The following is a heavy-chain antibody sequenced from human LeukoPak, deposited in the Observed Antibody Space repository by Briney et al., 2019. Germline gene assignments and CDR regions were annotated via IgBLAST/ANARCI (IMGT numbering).Heavy chain of an antibody. Sequence: SETLSLTCAVYGGSFSGYYWSWIRQPPGKGLEWIGEINHSGSTNYNPSLKSRVTISVDTSKNQFSLKLSSVTAADTAVYYCARHRPAPTYYYDSSGYYWGAFDIWGQGTMVTVSS. V-gene: IGHV4-34*01. D-gene: IGHD3-22*01. CDR1: GGSFSGYY. J-gene: IGHJ3*02. CDR2: INHSGST. CDR3: ARHRPAPTYYYDSSGYYWGAFDI.